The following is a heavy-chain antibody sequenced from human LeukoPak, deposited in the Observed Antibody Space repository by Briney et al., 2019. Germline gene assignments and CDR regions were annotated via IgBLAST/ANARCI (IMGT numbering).Heavy chain of an antibody. Sequence: PSETLSLTCTVSGGSISSYYWNWIRQPPGKGLEWIGSVSYSGSTNYNPSLKSRVTMSVDTSKNHFPLKLTSVTAADSAVYYCARNFCTGGSCYINDDWGQGILVTVSS. CDR2: VSYSGST. D-gene: IGHD2-15*01. CDR1: GGSISSYY. J-gene: IGHJ4*02. V-gene: IGHV4-59*01. CDR3: ARNFCTGGSCYINDD.